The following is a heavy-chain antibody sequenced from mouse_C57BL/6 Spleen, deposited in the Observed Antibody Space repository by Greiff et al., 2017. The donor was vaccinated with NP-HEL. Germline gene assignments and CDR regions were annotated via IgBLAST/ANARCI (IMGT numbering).Heavy chain of an antibody. Sequence: VQLQQPGAELVKPGASVKMSCKASGYTFTSYWITWVKQRPGQGLEWIGDIYPGSGSTNYNETFKSKATLTVDTSSSTAYMQLSSLTSEDSAVYYCARGGYGYKGAMDYWGQGTSVTVSS. CDR3: ARGGYGYKGAMDY. J-gene: IGHJ4*01. CDR1: GYTFTSYW. CDR2: IYPGSGST. V-gene: IGHV1-55*01. D-gene: IGHD2-2*01.